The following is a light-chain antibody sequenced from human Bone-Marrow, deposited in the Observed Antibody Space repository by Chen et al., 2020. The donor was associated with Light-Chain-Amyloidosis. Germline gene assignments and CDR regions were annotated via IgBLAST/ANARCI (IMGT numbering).Light chain of an antibody. CDR1: SSDVGGYDY. CDR2: DVS. J-gene: IGLJ1*01. Sequence: QSALTQPRSVSGSPGQSVAISCTGTSSDVGGYDYVSWYQQHPGKAPKFMIYDVSKRPSGVPERFSGSKSGTSAFLAISGLRSEDEADYYCAAWDGSLSGYVFGTGTKVIVL. CDR3: AAWDGSLSGYV. V-gene: IGLV2-11*01.